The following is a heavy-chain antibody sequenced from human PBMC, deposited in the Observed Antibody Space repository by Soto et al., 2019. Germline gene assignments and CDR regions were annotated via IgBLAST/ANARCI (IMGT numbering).Heavy chain of an antibody. CDR1: GGSFSGYY. J-gene: IGHJ4*02. Sequence: SETLSLTCAVYGGSFSGYYWSWIRQPPGKGLEWIGEINHSGSTNYNPSLKSRVTISVDTSKNQFSLKLSSVTAADTAVYYCARGFRYSRSAAFDYWGQGTLVTVS. V-gene: IGHV4-34*01. CDR2: INHSGST. CDR3: ARGFRYSRSAAFDY. D-gene: IGHD6-13*01.